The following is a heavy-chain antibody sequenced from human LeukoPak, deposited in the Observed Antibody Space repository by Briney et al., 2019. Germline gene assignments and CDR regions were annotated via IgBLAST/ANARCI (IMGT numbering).Heavy chain of an antibody. CDR3: AKDGDYGDYSFDY. Sequence: SGGSLRLSCAASGFTFSGYGMHWVRQAPGKGLEWVAVISYDGSNKYYADSVKGRFTISRDNSKNTLYLQMNSLRAEDTAVYYCAKDGDYGDYSFDYWGQGTLVTVSS. D-gene: IGHD4-17*01. CDR2: ISYDGSNK. V-gene: IGHV3-30*18. J-gene: IGHJ4*02. CDR1: GFTFSGYG.